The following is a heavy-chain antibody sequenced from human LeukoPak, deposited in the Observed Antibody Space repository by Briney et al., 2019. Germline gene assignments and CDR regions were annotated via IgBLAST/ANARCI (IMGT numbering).Heavy chain of an antibody. D-gene: IGHD1-26*01. CDR2: VWSGGNNK. J-gene: IGHJ4*02. V-gene: IGHV3-33*06. CDR3: AKDGQVGAIGYFDY. Sequence: GGSLRLSCAASGFIFTTYGMHWVRQAPGKGLEWMAVVWSGGNNKYYSDSVKGRFTISRDNSKNRLYLEMNSLRAEDTAVYYCAKDGQVGAIGYFDYRGQGTLVTVSS. CDR1: GFIFTTYG.